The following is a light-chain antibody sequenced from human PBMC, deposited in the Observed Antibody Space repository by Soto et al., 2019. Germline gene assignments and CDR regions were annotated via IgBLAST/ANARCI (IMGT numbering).Light chain of an antibody. J-gene: IGKJ3*01. CDR3: QQYNDWPFT. V-gene: IGKV3-15*01. Sequence: EIVMTQSPGTLSVSPGERATLSCRASQSVSVNLAWYQQKPGQAPSLLIYGVSTMATGIPARFSVSESGTEFTLTISSLQSEDFPVDYGQQYNDWPFTFGPGTKVDIK. CDR1: QSVSVN. CDR2: GVS.